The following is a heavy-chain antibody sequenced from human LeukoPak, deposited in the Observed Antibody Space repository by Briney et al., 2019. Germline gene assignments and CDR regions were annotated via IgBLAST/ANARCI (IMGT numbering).Heavy chain of an antibody. CDR3: ARGIIMITFGGVIVIPDFDY. CDR1: GYTFTSYG. CDR2: ISAYNGNT. D-gene: IGHD3-16*02. V-gene: IGHV1-18*01. J-gene: IGHJ4*02. Sequence: ASVKVSCKASGYTFTSYGISWVRQAPGQGLEWMGWISAYNGNTNYAQKLQGRVTMTTDTSTSTAYMELRSLRSDDTAVYYCARGIIMITFGGVIVIPDFDYWGQGTLVTVSS.